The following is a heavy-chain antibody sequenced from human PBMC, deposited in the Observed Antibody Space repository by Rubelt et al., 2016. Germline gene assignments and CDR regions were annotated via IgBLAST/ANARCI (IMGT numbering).Heavy chain of an antibody. J-gene: IGHJ4*02. D-gene: IGHD1-20*01. CDR1: GYTFTSYG. CDR3: AIAPPPFRPYNCSFPLVY. V-gene: IGHV1-18*01. CDR2: ISAYNGKT. Sequence: QVQLVQSGAEGKKPGASVKVSCKASGYTFTSYGISWVRQAPGQGLEWMGWISAYNGKTNYAQKLHGIVSMTTDTPTSAASMALRSLRSYDTAVYYCAIAPPPFRPYNCSFPLVYWGQRNLFTVSS.